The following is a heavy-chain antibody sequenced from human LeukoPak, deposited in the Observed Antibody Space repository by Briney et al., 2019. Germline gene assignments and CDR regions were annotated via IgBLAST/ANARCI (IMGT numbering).Heavy chain of an antibody. CDR1: GFTFDDYA. CDR2: ISWNSGSI. CDR3: AKDNNPYDSSGYPYN. D-gene: IGHD3-22*01. J-gene: IGHJ4*02. V-gene: IGHV3-9*01. Sequence: GRSLRLSCAASGFTFDDYAMHWVRQAPGKGLEWVSGISWNSGSIGYADSVKGRFTISRDNAKNSLYLQMNSLRAEDTALYYCAKDNNPYDSSGYPYNWGQGTLVTVSS.